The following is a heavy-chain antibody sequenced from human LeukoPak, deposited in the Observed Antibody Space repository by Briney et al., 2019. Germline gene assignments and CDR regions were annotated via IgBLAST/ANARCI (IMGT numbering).Heavy chain of an antibody. CDR2: IYYSVST. Sequence: SETLSLTCTVSGGSISSYYWSWIRQPPGKGLEWIGYIYYSVSTNYNPSLKSRVTISVDTSKNQFSLKLSSVTAADTAVYYCARGAPYSSSWYRWGQGTLVTVSS. CDR1: GGSISSYY. V-gene: IGHV4-59*01. J-gene: IGHJ5*02. CDR3: ARGAPYSSSWYR. D-gene: IGHD6-13*01.